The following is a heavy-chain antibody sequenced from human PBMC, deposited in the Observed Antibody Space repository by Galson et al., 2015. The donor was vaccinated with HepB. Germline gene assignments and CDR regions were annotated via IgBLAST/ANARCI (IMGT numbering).Heavy chain of an antibody. CDR2: ISSSSTTI. J-gene: IGHJ4*02. D-gene: IGHD1-26*01. CDR3: TTTSAGYHYFDY. V-gene: IGHV3-48*02. Sequence: SLRLSCAASGSTFSNYNMNWVRQVPGKGLEWISYISSSSTTIYYADSVRGRFTISRDNAQNSLYLQMNSLRDEDTALYYCTTTSAGYHYFDYWGQGTLVTVSS. CDR1: GSTFSNYN.